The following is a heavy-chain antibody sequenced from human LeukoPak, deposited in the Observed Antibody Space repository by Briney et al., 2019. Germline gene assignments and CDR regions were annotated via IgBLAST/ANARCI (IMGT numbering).Heavy chain of an antibody. J-gene: IGHJ4*02. CDR2: IKQDGSEK. D-gene: IGHD3-16*02. CDR3: AREYDYVWGSYRNFDY. CDR1: GFTFSSYW. V-gene: IGHV3-7*01. Sequence: GGSLRLSCAASGFTFSSYWMSWVRQAPGKGLEWVANIKQDGSEKYYVDSVKGRFTISRDNAKNSLYLQMNSLRAEDTAVYYCAREYDYVWGSYRNFDYWGQGTLVTVSS.